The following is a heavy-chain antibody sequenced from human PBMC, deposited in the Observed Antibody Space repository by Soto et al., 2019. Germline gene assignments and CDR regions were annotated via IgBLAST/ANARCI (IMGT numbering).Heavy chain of an antibody. V-gene: IGHV1-69*13. D-gene: IGHD6-13*01. CDR3: ARDSDGYSSPYGMDV. CDR2: IIPIFGTA. CDR1: GGTFSSYA. Sequence: GASVKVSCKASGGTFSSYATSWVRQAPGQGLEWMGGIIPIFGTANYAQKFQGRVTITADESTSTAYMELSSLRSEDTAVYYCARDSDGYSSPYGMDVWGQGTTVTVSS. J-gene: IGHJ6*02.